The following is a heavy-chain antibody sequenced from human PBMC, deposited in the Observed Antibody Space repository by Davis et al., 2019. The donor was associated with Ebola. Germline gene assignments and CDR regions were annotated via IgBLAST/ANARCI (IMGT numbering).Heavy chain of an antibody. CDR2: INHSGST. J-gene: IGHJ4*02. D-gene: IGHD3-22*01. CDR3: ARTHYYDSSGNFDY. Sequence: PGGSLRLSCAVYGGSFSGYYWSWIRQPPGKGLEWIGEINHSGSTNYNPSLKSRVTISVDTSKNQFSLKLSSVTAADTAVYYCARTHYYDSSGNFDYWGQGTLVTVSS. CDR1: GGSFSGYY. V-gene: IGHV4-34*01.